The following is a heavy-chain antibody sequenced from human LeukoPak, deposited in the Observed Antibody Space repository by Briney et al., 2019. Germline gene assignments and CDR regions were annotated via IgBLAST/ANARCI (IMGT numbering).Heavy chain of an antibody. V-gene: IGHV1-69*13. Sequence: EASVKVSCKASGGTFSSYAISWVRQAPGQGLEWMGGIIPIFGTANYAQKFQGRVTITADESTSTAYMELSSLRSEDTAVYYCARQTSDLTIAAAGYYMDVWGKGTTVTISS. D-gene: IGHD6-13*01. J-gene: IGHJ6*03. CDR2: IIPIFGTA. CDR1: GGTFSSYA. CDR3: ARQTSDLTIAAAGYYMDV.